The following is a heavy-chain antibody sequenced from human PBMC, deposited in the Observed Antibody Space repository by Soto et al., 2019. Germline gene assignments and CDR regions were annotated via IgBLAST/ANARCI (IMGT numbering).Heavy chain of an antibody. J-gene: IGHJ4*02. Sequence: LRLSCAASGFTFSSYAMSWVRQAPGKGLEWVSVISGSGGSTYYADSVKGRFTISRDNSKNTLYLQMNSLRAEDTAAYYCAKDVSDYYDSSGYDCWGQGTLVTVSS. V-gene: IGHV3-23*01. D-gene: IGHD3-22*01. CDR3: AKDVSDYYDSSGYDC. CDR2: ISGSGGST. CDR1: GFTFSSYA.